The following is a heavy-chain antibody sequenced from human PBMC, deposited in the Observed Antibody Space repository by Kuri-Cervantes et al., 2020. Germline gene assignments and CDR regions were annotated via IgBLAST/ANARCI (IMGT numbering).Heavy chain of an antibody. J-gene: IGHJ6*02. D-gene: IGHD3-16*01. CDR2: IWYDGSNK. V-gene: IGHV3-33*01. CDR3: ARGDGGGYYYYYGMDV. Sequence: GESLKISCAASGFTFSSYGMHWVRQAPGKGLEWVAVIWYDGSNKYYADSVKGRFTISRDNSKNTLYLQMNSLRAEDTAVYYCARGDGGGYYYYYGMDVWGQGTTVTVSS. CDR1: GFTFSSYG.